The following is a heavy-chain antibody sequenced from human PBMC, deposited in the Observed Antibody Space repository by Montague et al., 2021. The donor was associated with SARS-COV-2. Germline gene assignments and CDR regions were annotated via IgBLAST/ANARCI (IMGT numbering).Heavy chain of an antibody. D-gene: IGHD2-2*01. J-gene: IGHJ4*02. CDR1: GASINAYY. Sequence: SETLSLTCTVSGASINAYYWTWIRQPPGKGLEYIGFTYYSGSANYNPSLKSRVTISVDKSKNQFSLTLTSATPADTAMYYCARLAPERHCSVATCSPHWGQGILVTVSS. V-gene: IGHV4-59*01. CDR3: ARLAPERHCSVATCSPH. CDR2: TYYSGSA.